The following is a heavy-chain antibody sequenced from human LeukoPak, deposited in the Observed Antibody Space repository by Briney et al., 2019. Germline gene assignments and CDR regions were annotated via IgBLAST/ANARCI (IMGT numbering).Heavy chain of an antibody. D-gene: IGHD5-18*01. J-gene: IGHJ4*02. Sequence: SETLSLTCAVYGGSFSGYYWSWIRQPPGKGLEWIGEINHSGSTNYNPSLKSRVTISVDTSKNQFSLKLSSVTAADTAVYYCAKDLVTGYSYGRIGYWGQGTLVTVSS. CDR1: GGSFSGYY. CDR3: AKDLVTGYSYGRIGY. V-gene: IGHV4-34*01. CDR2: INHSGST.